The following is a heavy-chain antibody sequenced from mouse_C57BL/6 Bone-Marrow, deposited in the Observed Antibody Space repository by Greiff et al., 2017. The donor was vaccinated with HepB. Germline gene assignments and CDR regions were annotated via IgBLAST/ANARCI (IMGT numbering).Heavy chain of an antibody. Sequence: EVMLVESGGGLVKPGGSLKLSCAASGFTFSSYAMSWVRQTPEKRLEWVATISDGGSYTYYPDNVKGRFTISRDNAKNNLYLQMSHLKSEDTAMYYCATRDYGSSSWFAYWGQGTLVTVSA. J-gene: IGHJ3*01. CDR1: GFTFSSYA. CDR3: ATRDYGSSSWFAY. CDR2: ISDGGSYT. D-gene: IGHD1-1*01. V-gene: IGHV5-4*03.